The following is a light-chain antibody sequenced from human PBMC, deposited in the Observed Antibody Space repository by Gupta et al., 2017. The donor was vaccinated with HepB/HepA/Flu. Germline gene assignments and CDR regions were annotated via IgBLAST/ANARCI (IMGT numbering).Light chain of an antibody. CDR2: GAS. V-gene: IGKV3-20*01. J-gene: IGKJ2*01. CDR1: QSVSSSY. CDR3: QQEGSPMST. Sequence: EIVLTQSPGTLSLSPGERATLSCRASQSVSSSYLAWYQQKPGQAPRLLIYGASSRATGIPDRFSGSGSGTEFTLTISRLEPEDFAVYYCQQEGSPMSTFGQGTKLEIK.